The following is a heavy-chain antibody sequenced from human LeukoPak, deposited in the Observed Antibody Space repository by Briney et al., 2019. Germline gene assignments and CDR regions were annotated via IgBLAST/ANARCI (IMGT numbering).Heavy chain of an antibody. J-gene: IGHJ3*02. D-gene: IGHD2-8*01. Sequence: SETLSLTCAVYGGSFSGYYWSWIRQPPGKGLEWIGEINHSGSTNYNPSLKSRVTISVDTSKNQFSLKLSSVTAADTAVYYCARGAEGVLMVYATRASDIWGQGTMVTVSS. V-gene: IGHV4-34*01. CDR2: INHSGST. CDR1: GGSFSGYY. CDR3: ARGAEGVLMVYATRASDI.